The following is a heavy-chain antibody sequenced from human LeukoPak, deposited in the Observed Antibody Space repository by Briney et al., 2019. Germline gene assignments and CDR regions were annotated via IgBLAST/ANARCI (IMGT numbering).Heavy chain of an antibody. J-gene: IGHJ4*02. CDR2: INAGNGNT. D-gene: IGHD3-3*01. Sequence: GASVKVSCKASGYTFTSYGISWVRQAPGQRPEWMGWINAGNGNTKYSQTFQDRVTVTRDKSASTAYMELSSLRSEDTAAYYCARGIWSSHKADYYLDQWGQGTLVAVSS. CDR1: GYTFTSYG. V-gene: IGHV1-3*01. CDR3: ARGIWSSHKADYYLDQ.